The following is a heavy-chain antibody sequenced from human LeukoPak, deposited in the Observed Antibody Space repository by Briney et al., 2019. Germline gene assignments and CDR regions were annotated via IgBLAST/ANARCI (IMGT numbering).Heavy chain of an antibody. CDR1: GFTFSSYS. CDR2: INHSGST. V-gene: IGHV4-34*01. J-gene: IGHJ4*02. CDR3: ARRDPVGASLIDY. D-gene: IGHD1-26*01. Sequence: GSLRLSCAASGFTFSSYSMNWIRQPPGKGLEWIGEINHSGSTNYNPSLKSRVTISVDTSKNQFSLKLSSVTAADTAVYYCARRDPVGASLIDYWGQGTLVTVSS.